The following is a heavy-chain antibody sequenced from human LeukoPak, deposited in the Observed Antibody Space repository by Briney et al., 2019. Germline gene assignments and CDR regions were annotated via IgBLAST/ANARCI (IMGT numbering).Heavy chain of an antibody. Sequence: ASVKVSCKVSGYTLTELSMHWVRQAPGKGLEWMGGFDPEDGETIYAQKFQGRVTMTEDTSTDTAYMELSSLRSEDTAVYYCATDRYEMATNPWAVWGQGTTVTVSS. V-gene: IGHV1-24*01. J-gene: IGHJ6*02. D-gene: IGHD5-12*01. CDR2: FDPEDGET. CDR3: ATDRYEMATNPWAV. CDR1: GYTLTELS.